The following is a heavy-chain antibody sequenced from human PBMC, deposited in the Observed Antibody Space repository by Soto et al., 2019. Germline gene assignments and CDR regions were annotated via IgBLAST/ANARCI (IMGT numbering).Heavy chain of an antibody. J-gene: IGHJ5*02. CDR1: GGSFSGYY. V-gene: IGHV4-34*01. CDR2: INHSGST. Sequence: SETLSLTCAVYGGSFSGYYWSWIRQPPGKGLEWIGEINHSGSTNYNPSLKSRVTISVDTSKNQFSLKLSSVTAADTAVYYCARGSSDSSGPNWFDPWGQGTLVTVSS. D-gene: IGHD3-22*01. CDR3: ARGSSDSSGPNWFDP.